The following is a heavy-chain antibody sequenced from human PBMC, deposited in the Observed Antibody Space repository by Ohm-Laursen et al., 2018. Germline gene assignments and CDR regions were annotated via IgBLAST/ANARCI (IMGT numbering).Heavy chain of an antibody. V-gene: IGHV3-7*03. CDR3: AKDSSGGYYGMHV. D-gene: IGHD3-10*01. CDR2: IKQDGGEK. Sequence: SLRLSCTASGFTFSNYWMSWVRQTPGKGLEWVANIKQDGGEKNFADSVKGRFTISRDNAKNSLYLQMNSLRAEDTALYYCAKDSSGGYYGMHVWGQGTTVTVSS. J-gene: IGHJ6*02. CDR1: GFTFSNYW.